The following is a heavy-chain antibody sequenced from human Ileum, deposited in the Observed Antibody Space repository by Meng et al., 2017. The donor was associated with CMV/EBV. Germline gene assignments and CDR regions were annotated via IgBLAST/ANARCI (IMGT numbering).Heavy chain of an antibody. CDR1: GGSISNVLYY. J-gene: IGHJ4*02. CDR3: AGGPGWLPRD. Sequence: QLQLQESGPGLVKSSETLSLTCTVAGGSISNVLYYWGWIRQPPGKGLEWIGSIQNTGSTKYNPSLMSRVAISEDPSKKQISLKLHSATAADTAVYYCAGGPGWLPRDWGQGTLVTVSS. CDR2: IQNTGST. V-gene: IGHV4-39*07. D-gene: IGHD5-24*01.